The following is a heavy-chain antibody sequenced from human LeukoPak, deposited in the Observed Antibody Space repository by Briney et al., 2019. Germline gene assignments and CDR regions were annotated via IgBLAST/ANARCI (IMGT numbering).Heavy chain of an antibody. CDR1: GFSLHTYC. D-gene: IGHD4-17*01. J-gene: IGHJ3*02. V-gene: IGHV3-48*01. CDR3: AREATRRNLLTYGSWDAYDI. CDR2: ITDVNNVI. Sequence: GGSLRLSCAGSGFSLHTYCMNWVRQAPGKGLEWISYITDVNNVIYHADSVKGRFTISRSKDENSVFLQMNNLRAEDTAVYFCAREATRRNLLTYGSWDAYDIWGQGTMVTVAS.